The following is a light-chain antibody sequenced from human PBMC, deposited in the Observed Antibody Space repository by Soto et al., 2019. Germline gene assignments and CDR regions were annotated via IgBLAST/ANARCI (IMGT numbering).Light chain of an antibody. Sequence: DIVMTQTPLSLSVTPGQPASISCKSSQSLLRSDGDIYLNWYLQRPCQRPQLLIYDLFNRFSGVPDRFSGSGSGTDFKLKISRVEAEDGGVYYCMQGLGLPYSFGQGTKLEIK. CDR2: DLF. CDR1: QSLLRSDGDIY. V-gene: IGKV2-29*03. CDR3: MQGLGLPYS. J-gene: IGKJ2*03.